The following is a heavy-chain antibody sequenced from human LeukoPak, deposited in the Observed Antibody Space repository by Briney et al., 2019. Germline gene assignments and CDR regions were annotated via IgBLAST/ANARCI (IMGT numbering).Heavy chain of an antibody. CDR1: GDSISSGRHY. CDR2: IHYSGNT. D-gene: IGHD3-10*01. Sequence: SATLSLTCTVSGDSISSGRHYWSWIRQPAGKGLEWIGRIHYSGNTKYNPSLNGRLSISVDTSKNQFSLNITPVAAADTAVYYCARGGLYWFDPWGQGTQVTVSS. CDR3: ARGGLYWFDP. J-gene: IGHJ5*02. V-gene: IGHV4-61*02.